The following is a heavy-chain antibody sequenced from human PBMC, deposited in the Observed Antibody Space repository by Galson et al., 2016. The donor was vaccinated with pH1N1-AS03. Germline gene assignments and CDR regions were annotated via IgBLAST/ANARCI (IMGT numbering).Heavy chain of an antibody. J-gene: IGHJ4*02. D-gene: IGHD2-21*01. CDR2: IFWDGET. CDR3: PRITHINERPDY. CDR1: GFSLSTGGVH. Sequence: PALVKPTQTLTLTCTFSGFSLSTGGVHVAWIRQPPGKALEWLALIFWDGETRYRPSLRSRLTITKDTSKNQVVLTMTNMDTVDTATYYCPRITHINERPDYWGQGTVVTVSS. V-gene: IGHV2-5*02.